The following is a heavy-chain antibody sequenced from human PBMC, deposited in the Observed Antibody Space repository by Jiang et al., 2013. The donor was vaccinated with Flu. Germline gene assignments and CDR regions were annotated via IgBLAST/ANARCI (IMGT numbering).Heavy chain of an antibody. CDR2: IYWDDDK. CDR3: AHGITIFGVVIPYFDY. D-gene: IGHD3-3*01. Sequence: IYWDDDKRYSPSLKSRLTITKDTSKNQVVLTMTNMDPVDTATYYCAHGITIFGVVIPYFDYWGQGTLVTVSS. J-gene: IGHJ4*02. V-gene: IGHV2-5*02.